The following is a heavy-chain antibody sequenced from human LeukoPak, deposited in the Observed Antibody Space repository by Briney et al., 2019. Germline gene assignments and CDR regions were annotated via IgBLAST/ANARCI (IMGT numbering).Heavy chain of an antibody. CDR3: ARALEWLPKFDY. D-gene: IGHD3-3*01. CDR1: VGSISRGGYY. CDR2: IYYSGRT. V-gene: IGHV4-31*03. Sequence: SQTLSLTCTVSVGSISRGGYYWSWIRQHPGKGLEWIGYIYYSGRTYYNPSLKSRVTISVDTSKNQFSLKRSSVTAADTAVYYCARALEWLPKFDYWGQGTLVTVSS. J-gene: IGHJ4*02.